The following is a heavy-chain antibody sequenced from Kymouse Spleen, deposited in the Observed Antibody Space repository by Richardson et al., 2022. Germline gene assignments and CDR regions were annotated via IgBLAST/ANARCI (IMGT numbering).Heavy chain of an antibody. D-gene: IGHD2-8*01. J-gene: IGHJ6*02. CDR3: ARVGYCTNGVCYGYYYYGMDV. CDR1: GGSVSSGSYY. CDR2: IYYSGST. V-gene: IGHV4-61*01. Sequence: QVQLQESGPGLVKPSETLSLTCTVSGGSVSSGSYYWSWIRQPPGKGLEWIGYIYYSGSTNYNPSLKSRVTISVDTSKNQFSLKLSSVTAADTAVYYCARVGYCTNGVCYGYYYYGMDVWGQGTTVTVSS.